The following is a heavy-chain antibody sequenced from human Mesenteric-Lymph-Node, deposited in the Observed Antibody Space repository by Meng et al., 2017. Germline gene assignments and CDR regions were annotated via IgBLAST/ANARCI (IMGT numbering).Heavy chain of an antibody. CDR1: GFTFSSYA. V-gene: IGHV3-30*04. D-gene: IGHD6-19*01. CDR2: ISYDGSNK. Sequence: QVQLVESGGGVVQPGRSLRLSCAASGFTFSSYAMHWVRQAPGKGLEWVAVISYDGSNKYYADSVKGRFTISRDNSKNTLYLQMNSLRAEDTAVYYCARVRQWGGFDYWGQGTLVTVSS. J-gene: IGHJ4*02. CDR3: ARVRQWGGFDY.